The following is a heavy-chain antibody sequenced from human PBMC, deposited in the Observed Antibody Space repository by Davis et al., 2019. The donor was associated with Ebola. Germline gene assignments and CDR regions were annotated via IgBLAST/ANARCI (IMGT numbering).Heavy chain of an antibody. D-gene: IGHD6-19*01. CDR2: IYYSGST. J-gene: IGHJ4*02. Sequence: MPSETLSLTCAVSGGSISSGSYYWSWIRQPPEKGLEWIGYIYYSGSTNYNPSLKSRVTISVDTSKNQFSLKLSSVTAADTAVYYCARGGKTSGWYYYFDYWGQGTLVTVSS. CDR3: ARGGKTSGWYYYFDY. CDR1: GGSISSGSYY. V-gene: IGHV4-61*01.